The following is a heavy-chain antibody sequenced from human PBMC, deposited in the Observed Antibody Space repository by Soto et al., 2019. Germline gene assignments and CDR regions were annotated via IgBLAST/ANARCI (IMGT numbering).Heavy chain of an antibody. CDR2: INAYNGKT. CDR3: ARVNSVAGGKYYFAY. J-gene: IGHJ4*02. Sequence: QVQLVQSGAEVKKPGASVKVSCKASGYTFTSYGISWVRQAPGQGLEWMGWINAYNGKTQYAQKLQGRVTMTTDTSPSTAFMELRSLRSDDTAVYYCARVNSVAGGKYYFAYSGQGTLVTVSS. D-gene: IGHD6-13*01. V-gene: IGHV1-18*01. CDR1: GYTFTSYG.